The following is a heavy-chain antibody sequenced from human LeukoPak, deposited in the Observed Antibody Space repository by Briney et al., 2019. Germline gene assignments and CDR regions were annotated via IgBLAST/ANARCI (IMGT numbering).Heavy chain of an antibody. Sequence: GGSLRLSCAASGFTFSSYAMSWVRQAPGKGLEWVSAISGSGGSTYYADSVKGRFTISRDNSKNTLYLQMNSLRAEDTAVYYCAKDYYDFWSGCSTDIVGMDVWGQGTTVTVSS. CDR1: GFTFSSYA. V-gene: IGHV3-23*01. CDR3: AKDYYDFWSGCSTDIVGMDV. J-gene: IGHJ6*02. D-gene: IGHD3-3*01. CDR2: ISGSGGST.